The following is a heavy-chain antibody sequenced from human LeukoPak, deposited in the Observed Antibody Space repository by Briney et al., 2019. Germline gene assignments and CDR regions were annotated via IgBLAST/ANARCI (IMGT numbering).Heavy chain of an antibody. Sequence: ASVKVSCKASGYTFTGYYMHWVRQAPGQGLEWMGWINPNSGGTNYAQKFQGRVTMTRDTSISTAYMELSRLRSDDTAVYYCARSPQRLVYIDYWGQGTLVTVSS. V-gene: IGHV1-2*02. J-gene: IGHJ4*02. CDR3: ARSPQRLVYIDY. CDR1: GYTFTGYY. D-gene: IGHD6-13*01. CDR2: INPNSGGT.